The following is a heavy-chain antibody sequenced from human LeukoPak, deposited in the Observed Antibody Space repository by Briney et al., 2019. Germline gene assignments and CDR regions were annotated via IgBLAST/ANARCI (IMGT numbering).Heavy chain of an antibody. CDR1: GFKFDDYT. D-gene: IGHD1-26*01. V-gene: IGHV3-43*01. Sequence: GGSLRLSCEASGFKFDDYTMHWVRRAPKKGLEWVSLMSWNSDYTSYADSVKGRFTISRDNSKNSLYLQMNSLRTEDTAFYYCAKDFQGIVGPTQIHFWGQGTLVTVSS. CDR3: AKDFQGIVGPTQIHF. J-gene: IGHJ4*02. CDR2: MSWNSDYT.